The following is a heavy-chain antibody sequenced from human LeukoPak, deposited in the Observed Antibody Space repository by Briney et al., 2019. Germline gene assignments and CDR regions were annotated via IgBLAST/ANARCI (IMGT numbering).Heavy chain of an antibody. CDR2: IIPIFGTA. V-gene: IGHV1-69*13. D-gene: IGHD1-26*01. CDR1: GGTFSSYA. CDR3: ARPWERTGVAFDI. J-gene: IGHJ3*02. Sequence: SVKVSCKASGGTFSSYAISWVRQAPGQGLEWMGGIIPIFGTANYAQKFQGRVTITADESTSTAYMELSSLRSEDTAVYYCARPWERTGVAFDIWGQGTMVTVSS.